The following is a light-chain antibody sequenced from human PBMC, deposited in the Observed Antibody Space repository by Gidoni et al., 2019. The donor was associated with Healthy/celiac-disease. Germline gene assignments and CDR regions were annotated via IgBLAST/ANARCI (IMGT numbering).Light chain of an antibody. CDR1: QSVSSY. Sequence: EIVLTQSPATLSLSPGERATLSCRASQSVSSYLAWYQQKPGQAPRLLIYDASNRATGIPARFSGSGSGTDFTLTISSLEPEDFAVYYCQQRSNWLRITFXQXTRLEIK. CDR3: QQRSNWLRIT. CDR2: DAS. V-gene: IGKV3-11*01. J-gene: IGKJ5*01.